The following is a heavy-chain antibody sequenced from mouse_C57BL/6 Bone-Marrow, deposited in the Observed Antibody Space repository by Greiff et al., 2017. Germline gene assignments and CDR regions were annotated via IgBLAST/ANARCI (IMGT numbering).Heavy chain of an antibody. D-gene: IGHD1-1*01. CDR1: GFNIKDDY. J-gene: IGHJ2*01. V-gene: IGHV14-4*01. CDR2: IDPENGDT. CDR3: TTCFITTVVAHFDY. Sequence: DVKLQESGAELVRPGASVKLSCTASGFNIKDDYMHWVKQRPEQGLEWIGWIDPENGDTEYASKFQGKATITADTSSNTAYLQLSSLTSEDTAVYYCTTCFITTVVAHFDYWGQGTTLTVSS.